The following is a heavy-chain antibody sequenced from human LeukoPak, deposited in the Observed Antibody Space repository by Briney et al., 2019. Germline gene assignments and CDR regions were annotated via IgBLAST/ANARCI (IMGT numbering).Heavy chain of an antibody. CDR1: GRTFSSYA. CDR3: ARGITMVRGLSPDAFDI. D-gene: IGHD3-10*01. J-gene: IGHJ3*02. CDR2: IIPILGIA. V-gene: IGHV1-69*04. Sequence: SVKVSCKASGRTFSSYAISWVRQAPGQRREWMGRIIPILGIANYAHKCQGRVTITADKSTSTAYVELSSLRSEDTAVYYCARGITMVRGLSPDAFDIWGQGTMVTVSS.